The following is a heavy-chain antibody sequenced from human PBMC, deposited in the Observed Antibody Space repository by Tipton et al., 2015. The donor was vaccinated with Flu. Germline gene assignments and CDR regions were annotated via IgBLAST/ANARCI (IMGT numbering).Heavy chain of an antibody. D-gene: IGHD4-11*01. CDR2: IFHSGNS. CDR3: ARRDYSNYVSEPHNWFDP. CDR1: GYSIRSSNYY. Sequence: TLSLTCAVSGYSIRSSNYYWGWIRQPPGKGLEWIGNIFHSGNSYHNPSLKSRVTMSVESSKNQFSLKLSSVTAADTAVYYCARRDYSNYVSEPHNWFDPWGQGTLVTVSS. J-gene: IGHJ5*02. V-gene: IGHV4-38-2*01.